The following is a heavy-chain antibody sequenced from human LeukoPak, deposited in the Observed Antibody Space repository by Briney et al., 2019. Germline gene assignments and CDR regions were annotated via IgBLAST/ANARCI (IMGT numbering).Heavy chain of an antibody. CDR3: ARESLEYSGSYY. V-gene: IGHV3-7*01. J-gene: IGHJ4*02. CDR2: IKTDGSDK. Sequence: GGSLRLSCAASGFTFSNYWMSWVRQAPGKGLEWLANIKTDGSDKFYVDSVKGRFTISRDNAKNSVYLEMNSLRAEDTAVYYCARESLEYSGSYYWGQGTLVTVSS. D-gene: IGHD1-26*01. CDR1: GFTFSNYW.